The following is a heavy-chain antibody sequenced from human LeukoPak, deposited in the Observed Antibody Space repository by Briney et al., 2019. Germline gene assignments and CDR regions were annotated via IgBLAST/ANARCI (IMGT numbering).Heavy chain of an antibody. D-gene: IGHD3-3*01. Sequence: SETLSLTCTVPGGSISSGSYYWSWIRQPAGKGLEWIGRIYTSGSTNYNPSLKSRVTISVDTSKNQFSLKLSSVTAADTAVYYCARVKAGRGVVFDYWGQGTLVTVSS. CDR1: GGSISSGSYY. V-gene: IGHV4-61*02. CDR3: ARVKAGRGVVFDY. J-gene: IGHJ4*02. CDR2: IYTSGST.